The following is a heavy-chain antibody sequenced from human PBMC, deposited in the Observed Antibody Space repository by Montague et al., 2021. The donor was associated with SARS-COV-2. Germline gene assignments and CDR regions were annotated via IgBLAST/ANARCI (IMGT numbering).Heavy chain of an antibody. Sequence: SETLSLTCSVSGGSTKAMRYYWAWIRQSPGKGLEWIASVYYTGHTYYTPSLAVRTAISLDTSTNPFSLTLSSVAADDTAIYSSATDRSGHYYFDNWGQGTPVIVSS. D-gene: IGHD3-10*01. CDR2: VYYTGHT. V-gene: IGHV4-39*07. CDR1: GGSTKAMRYY. J-gene: IGHJ4*02. CDR3: ATDRSGHYYFDN.